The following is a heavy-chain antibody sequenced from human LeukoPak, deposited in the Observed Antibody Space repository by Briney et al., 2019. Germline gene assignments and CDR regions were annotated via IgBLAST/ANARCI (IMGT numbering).Heavy chain of an antibody. CDR2: IYTSGST. V-gene: IGHV4-4*07. Sequence: SETLSLTCTVSGGSISSYYWSWIRQPAGKGLEWIGRIYTSGSTNYNPSLKSRVTMSVDTSKNQFSLKLSSVTAADTAVYYCTAGQQWLGPFDYWGQGTLVAVSS. D-gene: IGHD6-19*01. J-gene: IGHJ4*02. CDR1: GGSISSYY. CDR3: TAGQQWLGPFDY.